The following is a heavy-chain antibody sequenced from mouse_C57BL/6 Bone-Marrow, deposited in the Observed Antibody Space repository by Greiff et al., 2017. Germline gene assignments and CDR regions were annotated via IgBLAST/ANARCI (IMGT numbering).Heavy chain of an antibody. CDR1: GYTFTSYW. CDR3: ARRGFIYY. V-gene: IGHV1-64*01. CDR2: IHPNSGST. Sequence: VQLQQPGAELVKPGASVKLSCKASGYTFTSYWMHWVKQRPGQGLEWIGMIHPNSGSTNYNEKFKSKATLTVDKSSSTAYMQISSLKSEDSAVYYCARRGFIYYWGQGTTLTVSS. D-gene: IGHD1-1*01. J-gene: IGHJ2*01.